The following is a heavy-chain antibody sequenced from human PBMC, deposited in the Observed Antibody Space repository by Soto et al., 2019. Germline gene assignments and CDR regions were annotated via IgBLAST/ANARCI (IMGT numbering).Heavy chain of an antibody. CDR3: ARDRGREGIDI. D-gene: IGHD2-15*01. V-gene: IGHV4-4*07. CDR2: IYTTGRT. Sequence: SETLSLTCSVSGGPIMSSDWTWIRKASGRGREWIRRIYTTGRTNFNPSLKSRVTMSLDTSKNKFSLRLSTVTAAGTAVYYCARDRGREGIDIWGQGAKVTVS. CDR1: GGPIMSSD. J-gene: IGHJ6*02.